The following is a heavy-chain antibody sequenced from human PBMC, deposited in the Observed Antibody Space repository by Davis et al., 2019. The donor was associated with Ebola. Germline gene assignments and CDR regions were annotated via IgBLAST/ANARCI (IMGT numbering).Heavy chain of an antibody. J-gene: IGHJ6*02. CDR2: ISDSGGTT. CDR3: ARGGGTLSPYYGMDV. Sequence: GGSLRLSCVPSGLTFRGYAMSWVRQAPGKGLEWVSGISDSGGTTYFADSVKGRFTISRDNAKNSLYLQMNSLRAEDTAVYYCARGGGTLSPYYGMDVWGQGTTVTVSS. CDR1: GLTFRGYA. D-gene: IGHD2-15*01. V-gene: IGHV3-23*01.